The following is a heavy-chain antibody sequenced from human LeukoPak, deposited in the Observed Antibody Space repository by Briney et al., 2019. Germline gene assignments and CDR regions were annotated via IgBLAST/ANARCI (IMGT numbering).Heavy chain of an antibody. CDR1: GGSISSYY. V-gene: IGHV4-59*01. D-gene: IGHD2-2*01. J-gene: IGHJ6*03. CDR2: IYYSGST. CDR3: ARAYCSSTSCYYYYYMDV. Sequence: ASQTLSLTCTVPGGSISSYYWSWIRQPPGKGLEWIGYIYYSGSTNYNPSLKSRVTISVDTSKNQFSLKLSSVTAADTAVYYCARAYCSSTSCYYYYYMDVWGKGTTVTVSS.